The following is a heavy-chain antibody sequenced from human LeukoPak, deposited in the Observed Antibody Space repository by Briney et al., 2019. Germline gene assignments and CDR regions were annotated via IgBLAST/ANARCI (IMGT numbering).Heavy chain of an antibody. CDR2: ISYDGSNK. J-gene: IGHJ4*02. Sequence: PGGSLRLSCAASGFTFSNYAMHWVRQAPGKGLEWVAVISYDGSNKYYADSVKGRFTISRDNSKNTLYLQMNSLRAEDTAVYYCARAAPNEYSSSWYNLDYWGQGTLVTVSS. D-gene: IGHD6-13*01. CDR1: GFTFSNYA. CDR3: ARAAPNEYSSSWYNLDY. V-gene: IGHV3-30-3*01.